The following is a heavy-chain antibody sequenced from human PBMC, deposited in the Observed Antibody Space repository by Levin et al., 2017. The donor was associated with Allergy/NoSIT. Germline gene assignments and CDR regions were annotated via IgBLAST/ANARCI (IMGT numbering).Heavy chain of an antibody. J-gene: IGHJ6*02. CDR3: ARDYVVRGVKGNYYYYYGMDV. CDR1: GGSISSYY. V-gene: IGHV4-59*01. CDR2: IYYSGST. Sequence: SSETLSLTCTVSGGSISSYYWSWIRQPPGKGLEWIGYIYYSGSTNYNPSLKSRVTISVDTSKNQFSLKLSSVTAADTAVYYCARDYVVRGVKGNYYYYYGMDVWGQGTTVTVSS. D-gene: IGHD3-10*01.